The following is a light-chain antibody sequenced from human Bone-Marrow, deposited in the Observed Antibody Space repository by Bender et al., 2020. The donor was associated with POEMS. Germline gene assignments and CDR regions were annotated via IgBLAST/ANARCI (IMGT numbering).Light chain of an antibody. CDR1: DLGDKY. CDR3: QAWDTYSVI. V-gene: IGLV3-1*01. J-gene: IGLJ2*01. CDR2: QDT. Sequence: SYEVTQPPSVSVSPGQTASITCSGDDLGDKYVAWYQQKPGQSPVLVIYQDTERPSGIPERFSGSYSGNTATLTISGTQAMDEADYYCQAWDTYSVIFGGGTKLTVL.